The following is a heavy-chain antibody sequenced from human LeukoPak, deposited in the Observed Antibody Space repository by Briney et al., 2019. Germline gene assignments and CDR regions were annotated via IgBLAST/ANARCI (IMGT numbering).Heavy chain of an antibody. CDR2: INPNSGGT. D-gene: IGHD4-23*01. Sequence: EASVKVSCKASGYTFTGYYMHWVRQAPGQGLEWMGWINPNSGGTNYAQKFQGRVTMTRDTSISTAYMELSRLRSEDTAVYYCARGADDYGGNRNFDYWGQGTLVAVSS. CDR1: GYTFTGYY. J-gene: IGHJ4*02. V-gene: IGHV1-2*02. CDR3: ARGADDYGGNRNFDY.